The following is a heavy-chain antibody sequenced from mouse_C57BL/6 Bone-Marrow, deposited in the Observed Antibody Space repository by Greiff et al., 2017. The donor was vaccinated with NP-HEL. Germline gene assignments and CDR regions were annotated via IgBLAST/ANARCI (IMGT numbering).Heavy chain of an antibody. CDR3: TREAMDY. CDR2: IDPENGDT. CDR1: GFNINDDY. Sequence: VQLQQSGAELVRPGASVKLSCTASGFNINDDYMHWVKQRPEQGLEWIGWIDPENGDTEYASKFQGKATMTADTSSNTAYLQLSSLTSEDTAVSYCTREAMDYWGQGTSVTVSS. V-gene: IGHV14-4*01. J-gene: IGHJ4*01.